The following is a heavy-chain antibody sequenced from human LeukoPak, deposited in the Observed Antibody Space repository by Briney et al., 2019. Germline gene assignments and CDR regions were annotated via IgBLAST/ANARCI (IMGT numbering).Heavy chain of an antibody. Sequence: PSETLSLTCTVSGGSIGTYYWSWIRQPPGKGLEWIGYIYYSGSTNYNPSLKSRVTISVDTAKNHFSLNLTSVTAADTAVYFCARGDYYYYGMDVWGQGTAVTVSS. V-gene: IGHV4-59*01. CDR1: GGSIGTYY. J-gene: IGHJ6*02. CDR3: ARGDYYYYGMDV. CDR2: IYYSGST.